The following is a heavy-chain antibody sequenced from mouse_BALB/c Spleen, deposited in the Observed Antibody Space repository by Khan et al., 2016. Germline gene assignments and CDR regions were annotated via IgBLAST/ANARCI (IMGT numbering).Heavy chain of an antibody. CDR3: ARWDGNYGDYAMDY. CDR1: GDSITSGY. D-gene: IGHD2-1*01. Sequence: EVQLQESGPSLVKPSQTLSLTCSVTGDSITSGYWNWIRKFPGNKLEYMGYISYSGSTYYNPSLKRRISITRDTSKNQYYLQLNSVTTEDTATYYWARWDGNYGDYAMDYWGQGTSVTVSS. V-gene: IGHV3-8*02. CDR2: ISYSGST. J-gene: IGHJ4*01.